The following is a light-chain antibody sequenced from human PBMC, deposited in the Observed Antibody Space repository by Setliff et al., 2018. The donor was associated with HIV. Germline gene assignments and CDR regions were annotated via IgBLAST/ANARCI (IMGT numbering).Light chain of an antibody. V-gene: IGLV2-14*03. J-gene: IGLJ1*01. CDR2: EVS. CDR1: TSDIDGYDY. Sequence: QSVLTQPASVSGSPGQSITISCTGVTSDIDGYDYITWYQQYPGKAPKLVIFEVSNRPSGVPDRFSGSKSGNTASLTISGLQSDDEADYYCNSYSRSTDYVFGTGTKVTVL. CDR3: NSYSRSTDYV.